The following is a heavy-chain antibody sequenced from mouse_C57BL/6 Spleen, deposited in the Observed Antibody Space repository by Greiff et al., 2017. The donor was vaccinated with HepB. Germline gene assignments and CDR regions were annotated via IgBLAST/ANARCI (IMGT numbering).Heavy chain of an antibody. CDR3: ARRSSGYGFDY. CDR1: GYSITSGYY. V-gene: IGHV3-6*01. Sequence: EVQLVESGPGLVKPSQSLSLTCSVTGYSITSGYYWNWIRQFPGNKLEWMGYISYDGSNNYNPSLKNRISITRDTSKNQFFLKLNSVTTEDTATYYCARRSSGYGFDYWGQGTTLTVSS. CDR2: ISYDGSN. D-gene: IGHD3-2*02. J-gene: IGHJ2*01.